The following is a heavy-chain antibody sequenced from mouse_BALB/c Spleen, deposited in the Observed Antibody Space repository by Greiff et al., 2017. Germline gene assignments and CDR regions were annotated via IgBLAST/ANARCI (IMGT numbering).Heavy chain of an antibody. CDR1: GYSITSGYS. V-gene: IGHV3-1*02. CDR2: IHYSGST. Sequence: EVKLQESGPDLVKPSQSLSLTCTVTGYSITSGYSWHWIRQFPGNKLEWMGYIHYSGSTNYNPSLKSRISITRDTSKNQFFLQLNSVTTEDTATYYCARYGIITTVVATDGYYAMDYWGQGTSVTVSS. CDR3: ARYGIITTVVATDGYYAMDY. D-gene: IGHD1-1*01. J-gene: IGHJ4*01.